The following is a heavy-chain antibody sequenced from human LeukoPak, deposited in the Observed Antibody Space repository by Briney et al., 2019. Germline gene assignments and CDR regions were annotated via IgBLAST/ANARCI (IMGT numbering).Heavy chain of an antibody. CDR3: ARLPLAGYSGYDSDY. V-gene: IGHV1-69*05. D-gene: IGHD5-12*01. J-gene: IGHJ4*02. CDR1: GGTFISYA. Sequence: SVKVSCKASGGTFISYAISWVRQAPGQGLEWMGRIIPIFGTVNYAQKFQGRVTSTTDESTSTAYMELSSLRSEDTAVYYCARLPLAGYSGYDSDYWGQGTLVTVSS. CDR2: IIPIFGTV.